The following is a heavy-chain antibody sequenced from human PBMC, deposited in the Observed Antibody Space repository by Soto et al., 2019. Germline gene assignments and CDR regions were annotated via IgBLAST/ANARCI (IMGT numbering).Heavy chain of an antibody. CDR3: ARLKLWFGELKPNWFDP. CDR1: GGSISSSSYY. CDR2: IYYSGST. J-gene: IGHJ5*02. D-gene: IGHD3-10*01. Sequence: PSETLSLTCTVSGGSISSSSYYWGWIRQPPGKGLEWIGSIYYSGSTYYYPSLKSRVTLSVDTSKNRFSLKLSSVTAADTAVYYCARLKLWFGELKPNWFDPWGQGTLVTVS. V-gene: IGHV4-39*01.